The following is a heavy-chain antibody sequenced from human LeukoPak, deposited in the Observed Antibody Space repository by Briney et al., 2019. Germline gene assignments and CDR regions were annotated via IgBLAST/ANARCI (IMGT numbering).Heavy chain of an antibody. CDR1: GGSFSGYY. CDR3: AGETRGDDAFDI. J-gene: IGHJ3*02. D-gene: IGHD3-10*01. CDR2: INHSGST. Sequence: SETLSLTCAVYGGSFSGYYWSWIRHPPGKGLEGIGEINHSGSTNYNPSLKSRVTISVDTSKNQFSLKLSSVTAADTAVYYCAGETRGDDAFDIWGQGAMVTVPS. V-gene: IGHV4-34*01.